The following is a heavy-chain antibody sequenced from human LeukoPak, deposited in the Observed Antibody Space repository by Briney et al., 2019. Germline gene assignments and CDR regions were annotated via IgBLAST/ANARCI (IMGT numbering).Heavy chain of an antibody. D-gene: IGHD3-22*01. J-gene: IGHJ4*02. Sequence: TGESLRLSCAASGFTFSSYEMNWVRPAPGKGLEGGSYIISSGSTIYYADSVKGRFTISRDNAKNSLYLQMNSLRAEDTAVYYCASYDSSGYYYSYFDYWGQGTLVTVSS. V-gene: IGHV3-48*03. CDR2: IISSGSTI. CDR1: GFTFSSYE. CDR3: ASYDSSGYYYSYFDY.